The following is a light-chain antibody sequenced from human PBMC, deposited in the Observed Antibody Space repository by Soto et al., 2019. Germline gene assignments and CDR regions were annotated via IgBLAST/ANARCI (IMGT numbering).Light chain of an antibody. J-gene: IGKJ4*01. Sequence: DIQVTQSPSSLSASLGDRVTITCRAKQAIGVYLAWFQQQPGKVPKLLIYAASALQSGVPSPVSGSGSGTDFTLTISSLQPEDIATYYFQKYNSAPLSFGGGTKVEI. V-gene: IGKV1-27*01. CDR2: AAS. CDR1: QAIGVY. CDR3: QKYNSAPLS.